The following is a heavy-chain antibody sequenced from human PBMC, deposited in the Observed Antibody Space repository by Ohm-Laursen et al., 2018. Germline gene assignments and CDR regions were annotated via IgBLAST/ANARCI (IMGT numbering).Heavy chain of an antibody. V-gene: IGHV1-2*02. J-gene: IGHJ3*02. D-gene: IGHD5-12*01. CDR2: INPYSGVT. CDR3: AREKTGGYRDAFDI. CDR1: GYTFTDYY. Sequence: GSSVKVSCKASGYTFTDYYLHWVRQAPGQGLEWMGWINPYSGVTDYAQKFQGRVTMTRDTSISTAYMELSSLRSDDTAVYYCAREKTGGYRDAFDIWGPGTMVTVSS.